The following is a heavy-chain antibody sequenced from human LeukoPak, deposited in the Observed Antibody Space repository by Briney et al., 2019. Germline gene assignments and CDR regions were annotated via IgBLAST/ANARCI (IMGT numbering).Heavy chain of an antibody. CDR1: GFAFESFT. CDR2: ISDTGRDI. Sequence: GSLRLSCAGSGFAFESFTMTWVRQAPGKGLEWVSLISDTGRDINYADSVRGRFTISRDNTKNSLFLQMDSLRVEDTAIYYCAKGLFSAYDKYLDSWGQGTLVTVPS. D-gene: IGHD5-12*01. V-gene: IGHV3-21*04. CDR3: AKGLFSAYDKYLDS. J-gene: IGHJ4*02.